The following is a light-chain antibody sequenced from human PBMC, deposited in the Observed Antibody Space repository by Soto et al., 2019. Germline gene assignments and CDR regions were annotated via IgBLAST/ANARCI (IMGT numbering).Light chain of an antibody. J-gene: IGLJ2*01. Sequence: QSALTQPRSVSGSPGQSVTISCTGTSSDVGGYNYVSWYQHHPGKAPKLMIYDVSKRPSGVPDRFSGSKSGNTASLTISGLQAEDEADYYCCSYAGTSTLVVFGGGTKVTVL. CDR2: DVS. V-gene: IGLV2-11*01. CDR1: SSDVGGYNY. CDR3: CSYAGTSTLVV.